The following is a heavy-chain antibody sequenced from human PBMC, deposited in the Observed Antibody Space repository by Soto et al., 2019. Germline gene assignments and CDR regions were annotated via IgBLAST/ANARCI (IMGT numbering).Heavy chain of an antibody. V-gene: IGHV1-18*01. CDR2: ISAYNGNT. J-gene: IGHJ3*02. CDR3: AREGNVASSSGWPQAFDI. Sequence: GASVKVSCKASGYTFTSYGISWVRQAPGQGLEWMGWISAYNGNTNYAQKLQGRVTMTTDTSTSTAYMELRSLRSDDTAVYYCAREGNVASSSGWPQAFDIWGQGTMVTVSS. D-gene: IGHD6-19*01. CDR1: GYTFTSYG.